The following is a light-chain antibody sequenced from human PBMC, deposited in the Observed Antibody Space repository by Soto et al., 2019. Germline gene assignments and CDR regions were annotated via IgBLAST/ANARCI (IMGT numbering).Light chain of an antibody. J-gene: IGLJ1*01. V-gene: IGLV2-14*01. Sequence: QSVLTQPASVSGSPGQSITITCTGTSSDVGGYNYVSWYQQHPGKAPKLMIYDVSNRPSGVSNRFSGSKSGNTASLTISELQAEDEADDYCSSYTSSSTLLYVFGTGTKVTVL. CDR3: SSYTSSSTLLYV. CDR2: DVS. CDR1: SSDVGGYNY.